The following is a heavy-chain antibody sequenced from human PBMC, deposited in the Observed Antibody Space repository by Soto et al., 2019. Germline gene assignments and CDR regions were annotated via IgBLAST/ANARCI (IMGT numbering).Heavy chain of an antibody. CDR1: GGTFSSYA. V-gene: IGHV1-69*13. Sequence: GASVKVSCKASGGTFSSYAISWVRQAPGQGLEWMGGIIPIFGTANYAQKFQGRVTITADESTSTAYMELSSLRSEDTAVYYCARDALDYDFWGGYTYYYYCMDVWGKGTTVTVSS. CDR3: ARDALDYDFWGGYTYYYYCMDV. J-gene: IGHJ6*04. CDR2: IIPIFGTA. D-gene: IGHD3-3*01.